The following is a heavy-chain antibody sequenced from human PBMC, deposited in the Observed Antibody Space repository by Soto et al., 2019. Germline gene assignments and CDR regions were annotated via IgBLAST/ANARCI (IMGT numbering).Heavy chain of an antibody. CDR2: IYYSGST. V-gene: IGHV4-31*03. CDR1: GGSVSSGGYY. CDR3: ARDVGHYYDSSGFDY. J-gene: IGHJ4*02. D-gene: IGHD3-22*01. Sequence: QVQLQESGPGLVKPSQTLSLTCTVSGGSVSSGGYYWNWIRQHPGKGLEWIGYIYYSGSTSYNPSLKSRVTISVDTSKNQFSLKLSSVTAADTAVSYCARDVGHYYDSSGFDYWGQGTLVTVSS.